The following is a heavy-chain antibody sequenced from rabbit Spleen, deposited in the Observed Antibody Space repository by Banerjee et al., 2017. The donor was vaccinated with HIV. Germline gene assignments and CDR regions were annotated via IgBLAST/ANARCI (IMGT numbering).Heavy chain of an antibody. Sequence: QSLEESGGDLVKPGASLTLTCTASGFSFSSSHYMCWVRQAPGKGLECIACIYGGGSGSTWYASWAKGRFTISKASSTTVTLQMTSLTAADTATYFCARDSGTSFSSYGMDLWGPGTLVTVS. J-gene: IGHJ6*01. V-gene: IGHV1S40*01. CDR3: ARDSGTSFSSYGMDL. CDR2: IYGGGSGST. D-gene: IGHD8-1*01. CDR1: GFSFSSSHY.